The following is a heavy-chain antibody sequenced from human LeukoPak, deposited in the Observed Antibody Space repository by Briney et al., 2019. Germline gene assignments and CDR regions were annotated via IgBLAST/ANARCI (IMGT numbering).Heavy chain of an antibody. J-gene: IGHJ6*02. D-gene: IGHD1-1*01. CDR3: ARDGASIDDQYYGLDV. V-gene: IGHV1-3*01. CDR1: GYTFTTYT. CDR2: INAGNDNT. Sequence: GASVKVSCKASGYTFTTYTIHWVRQAPGQRLEWMGWINAGNDNTKYSQKFQDRVTITRDTSASTAYMELSSLRAEDTAVYYCARDGASIDDQYYGLDVWGQGTTVTVSS.